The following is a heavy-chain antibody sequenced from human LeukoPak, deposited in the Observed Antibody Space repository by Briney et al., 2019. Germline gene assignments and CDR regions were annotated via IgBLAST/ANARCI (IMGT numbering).Heavy chain of an antibody. J-gene: IGHJ5*01. CDR1: GYRFTVHY. CDR3: ARGTGSSWFDY. V-gene: IGHV1-2*02. CDR2: INPNSGVT. D-gene: IGHD6-13*01. Sequence: ASVKVSCKASGYRFTVHYMHWVRQAPGQGLEWMGWINPNSGVTYYAQKFQGRVTMTRDTSISTAYMELSSLRSDDTAVYYCARGTGSSWFDYWGQGTLVTVSS.